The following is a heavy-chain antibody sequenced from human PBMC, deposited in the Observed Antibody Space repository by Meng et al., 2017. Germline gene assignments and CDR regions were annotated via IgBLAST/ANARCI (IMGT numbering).Heavy chain of an antibody. V-gene: IGHV1-46*01. Sequence: QVRLVQSGAEVKKPGAAVKVSCNTCEYTFTSYYSHWVRRAPGQGLEWMGIINPSGGSTSYAQKFQGRVTMTRDTSTSTVYMELSSLRSEDTAVYYCARGVVWYFDLWGRGTLVTVSS. D-gene: IGHD3-16*01. J-gene: IGHJ2*01. CDR2: INPSGGST. CDR3: ARGVVWYFDL. CDR1: EYTFTSYY.